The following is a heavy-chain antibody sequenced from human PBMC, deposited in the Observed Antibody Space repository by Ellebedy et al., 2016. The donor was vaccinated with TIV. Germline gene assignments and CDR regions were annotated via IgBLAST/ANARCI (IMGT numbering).Heavy chain of an antibody. D-gene: IGHD2-8*01. CDR1: GLTFSNYW. Sequence: PGGSLRLSCAASGLTFSNYWMSRVRQAPGKGLEWVANINPDGSEKHYVDSVKGRFTISRDNAKTSLYLQINGLRDDDTAMYYCARARCSNADCHIPGYWGQGSLVTVSS. CDR2: INPDGSEK. CDR3: ARARCSNADCHIPGY. V-gene: IGHV3-7*03. J-gene: IGHJ4*02.